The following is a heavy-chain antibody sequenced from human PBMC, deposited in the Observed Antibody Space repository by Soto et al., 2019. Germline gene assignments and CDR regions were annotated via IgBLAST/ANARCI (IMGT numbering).Heavy chain of an antibody. J-gene: IGHJ4*02. D-gene: IGHD5-12*01. Sequence: EVQLVESGGGLIQPGGSLRLSCVVSGFTVSSANYMSWVRQAPGKGLEWVSVIYSAGTTYYADSVKGRFTISRDNSKNTLYLHMNSLRAEDTAVYYCPGYGYWGQGTLVTVSS. CDR1: GFTVSSANY. V-gene: IGHV3-53*01. CDR3: PGYGY. CDR2: IYSAGTT.